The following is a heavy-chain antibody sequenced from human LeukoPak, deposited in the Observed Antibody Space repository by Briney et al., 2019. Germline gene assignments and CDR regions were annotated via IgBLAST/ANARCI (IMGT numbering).Heavy chain of an antibody. CDR2: ISGSGGST. CDR3: AKLTVTTDSAY. J-gene: IGHJ4*02. D-gene: IGHD4-17*01. V-gene: IGHV3-23*01. Sequence: GSLRLSCAASGFTFSSYSMNWVRQAPGKGLEWVSAISGSGGSTYYADSVKGRFTISRDNSKNTLYLQMNSLRAEDTAVYYCAKLTVTTDSAYWGQGTLVTVSS. CDR1: GFTFSSYS.